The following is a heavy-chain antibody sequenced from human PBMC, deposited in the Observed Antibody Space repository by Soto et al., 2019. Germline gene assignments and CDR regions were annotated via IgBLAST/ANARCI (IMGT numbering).Heavy chain of an antibody. J-gene: IGHJ3*02. Sequence: QVQLQESGPGLVKPSATLSLTCTVSGGSSSSYHWSWIRQPPGKGLEWIGYVYYTGSTNYNPSLKSRVTLSVDTSKNHWSLKLTSVTAADTAVYYCARRWAADTFDIWGHGTTVIVS. CDR3: ARRWAADTFDI. V-gene: IGHV4-59*08. CDR2: VYYTGST. CDR1: GGSSSSYH.